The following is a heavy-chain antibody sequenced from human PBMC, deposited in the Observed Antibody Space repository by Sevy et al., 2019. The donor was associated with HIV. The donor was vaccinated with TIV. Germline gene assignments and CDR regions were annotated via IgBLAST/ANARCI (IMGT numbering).Heavy chain of an antibody. J-gene: IGHJ3*02. Sequence: GGSLRLSCVAPGFKFNGHGIHWVRQAPGKGLQWVAGISHDGDNKIYGDSVKGRFSISGDQSKNTVYLQMGTLIPEDTAIYYCARDFEVNNWRVVGAFDMWGLGTLVTVSS. CDR3: ARDFEVNNWRVVGAFDM. CDR2: ISHDGDNK. CDR1: GFKFNGHG. V-gene: IGHV3-30*14. D-gene: IGHD3-3*01.